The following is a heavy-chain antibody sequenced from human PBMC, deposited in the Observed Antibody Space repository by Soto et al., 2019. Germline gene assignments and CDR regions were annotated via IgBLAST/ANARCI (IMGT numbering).Heavy chain of an antibody. CDR2: ISSRSYTI. Sequence: EVQLVESGGGLVQPGGSLRLSCAASGFSFSTYSMNWVRQAPGQGLEWVSYISSRSYTINYVDSVKGRFTISRDNAKNSLYLQMNSRRDEDTAVYYCARGGSSSDNGMDVWGQGTTVTVSS. CDR3: ARGGSSSDNGMDV. D-gene: IGHD6-6*01. CDR1: GFSFSTYS. V-gene: IGHV3-48*02. J-gene: IGHJ6*02.